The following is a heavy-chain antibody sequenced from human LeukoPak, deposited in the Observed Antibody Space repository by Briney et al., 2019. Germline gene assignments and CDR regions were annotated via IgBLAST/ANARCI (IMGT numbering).Heavy chain of an antibody. D-gene: IGHD5-18*01. V-gene: IGHV4-59*01. Sequence: SETLSLTCTVSGGSISSYYWSWIRQPPGKRLEWIGYFYYSGSTNYNPSLKSRVTISVDTSKNQFSLKLSSVTAADTAVYYCARGLMESAYSYANWFDPWGQGTLVTVSS. J-gene: IGHJ5*02. CDR1: GGSISSYY. CDR2: FYYSGST. CDR3: ARGLMESAYSYANWFDP.